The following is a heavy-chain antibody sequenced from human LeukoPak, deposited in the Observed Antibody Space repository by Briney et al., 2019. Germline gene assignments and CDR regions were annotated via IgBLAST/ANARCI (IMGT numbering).Heavy chain of an antibody. CDR3: ARQRITMVRGVIRWFDP. CDR2: ISSSGSTI. D-gene: IGHD3-10*01. Sequence: GGSLRLSCAASGFTFSDYYMSWIRQAPGKGLEWVSYISSSGSTIYYADSVKGRFTISRDNAKNSLYLQMNSLRAEDTAVYYCARQRITMVRGVIRWFDPWGQGTLVTVSS. J-gene: IGHJ5*02. V-gene: IGHV3-11*01. CDR1: GFTFSDYY.